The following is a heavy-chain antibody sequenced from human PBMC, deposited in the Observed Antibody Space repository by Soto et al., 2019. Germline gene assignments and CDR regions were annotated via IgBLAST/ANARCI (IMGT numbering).Heavy chain of an antibody. CDR3: ASGTFNTISFHX. CDR2: IYYTGAA. J-gene: IGHJ4*02. D-gene: IGHD2-2*01. CDR1: GGSVATVGTY. Sequence: SDTLSLTFSVSGGSVATVGTYWSWARLLPGKGMQLVGYIYYTGAAYYNPALQSRVTISLDTSENQFSLKLTSVTAADTAVYFCASGTFNTISFHXWGQGRQVTVSX. V-gene: IGHV4-31*03.